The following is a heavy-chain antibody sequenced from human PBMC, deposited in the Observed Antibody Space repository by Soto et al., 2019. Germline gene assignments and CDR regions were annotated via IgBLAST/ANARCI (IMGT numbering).Heavy chain of an antibody. D-gene: IGHD7-27*01. J-gene: IGHJ4*02. CDR2: IDHSGSA. V-gene: IGHV4-30-4*01. CDR1: AGSIRSGDYY. CDR3: AGELGTFYFDH. Sequence: SETLSLTCTASAGSIRSGDYYWTWIRQPPGKGLEWIGYIDHSGSAYYNPSLKSRATISIDTSNNQFSLKMTSVTAADTAVYYCAGELGTFYFDHWGQGTLVTVSS.